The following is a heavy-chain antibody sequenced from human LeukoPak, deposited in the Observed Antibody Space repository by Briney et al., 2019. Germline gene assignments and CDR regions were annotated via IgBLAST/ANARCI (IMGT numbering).Heavy chain of an antibody. V-gene: IGHV3-23*01. D-gene: IGHD4-17*01. CDR2: ISGSGVSP. CDR3: ASAPSTAGAEYNPFDP. Sequence: GGALRLSCAASGFTFSSYAMSWVRQAPGKGLEWVSAISGSGVSPSYADSVKGRFTISRDNSKNTLYLQMNSLRAEATAVYYCASAPSTAGAEYNPFDPWGQGTLVTVSS. CDR1: GFTFSSYA. J-gene: IGHJ5*02.